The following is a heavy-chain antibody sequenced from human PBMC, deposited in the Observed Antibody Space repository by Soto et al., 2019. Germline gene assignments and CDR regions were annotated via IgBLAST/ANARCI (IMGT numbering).Heavy chain of an antibody. CDR3: AREVHSGYDPVFYYYMDV. CDR2: IIPILGIA. J-gene: IGHJ6*03. CDR1: GGTFSSYT. D-gene: IGHD5-12*01. Sequence: SVKVSCKASGGTFSSYTISWVRQAPGQGLEWMGRIIPILGIANYAQKFQGRVTITADKSTSTAYMELSSLRSEDTAVYYCAREVHSGYDPVFYYYMDVWGKGTTVTVSS. V-gene: IGHV1-69*04.